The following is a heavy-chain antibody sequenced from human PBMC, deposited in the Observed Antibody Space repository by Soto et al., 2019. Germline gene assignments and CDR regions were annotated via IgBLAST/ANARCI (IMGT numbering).Heavy chain of an antibody. CDR3: ARDLSSSSENWFDP. CDR2: LYHRGNT. J-gene: IGHJ5*02. Sequence: PSETLSLTCAVSGYSISSGYYWGWIRQPPGKGLGWMWSLYHRGNTYYNPTIKSRITISEDTPKNQFSLEPSSVTAADTAVYYCARDLSSSSENWFDPWGQGILVTVSS. V-gene: IGHV4-38-2*02. CDR1: GYSISSGYY. D-gene: IGHD6-6*01.